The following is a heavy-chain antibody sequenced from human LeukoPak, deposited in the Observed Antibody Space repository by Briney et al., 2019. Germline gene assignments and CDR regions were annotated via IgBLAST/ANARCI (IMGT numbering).Heavy chain of an antibody. Sequence: SETLSLTCTDSGGSISSYYWSWIRQPPGRRLEGIGYIYYSGSTNYNPSLKSRVTISVDTSKNQFSLKLSSVTAADTAVYYCARVTGYDWESSYDYWGQGTLVTVSS. D-gene: IGHD5-12*01. CDR2: IYYSGST. CDR3: ARVTGYDWESSYDY. J-gene: IGHJ4*02. V-gene: IGHV4-59*01. CDR1: GGSISSYY.